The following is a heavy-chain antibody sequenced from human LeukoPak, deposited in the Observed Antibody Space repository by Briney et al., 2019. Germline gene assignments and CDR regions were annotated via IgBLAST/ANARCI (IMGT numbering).Heavy chain of an antibody. Sequence: SETLSLTCTVSGGSISSSSYYWGWIRQPPGKGLEWIGSIYYSGSTYYNPSLKSRVTISVDTSKNQFSLKLTSVTAADTAMYYCARGGRGASNSYFDPWGQGTVVTVSS. CDR2: IYYSGST. V-gene: IGHV4-39*07. CDR3: ARGGRGASNSYFDP. J-gene: IGHJ5*02. CDR1: GGSISSSSYY. D-gene: IGHD3-16*01.